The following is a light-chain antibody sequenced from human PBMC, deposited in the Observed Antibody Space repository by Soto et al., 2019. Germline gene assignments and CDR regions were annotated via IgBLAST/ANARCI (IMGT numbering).Light chain of an antibody. CDR3: QQYGSSTGIT. CDR1: QSVSSSY. V-gene: IGKV3-20*01. CDR2: GAS. Sequence: EIVLTQSPGTLSLSPGERATLSCRASQSVSSSYLAWYQQKPGQAPRLLIYGASSRATGIPDRFSGSGSGTDFTLTIRRLEPEDFAVYYCQQYGSSTGITFGQGKRLEIK. J-gene: IGKJ5*01.